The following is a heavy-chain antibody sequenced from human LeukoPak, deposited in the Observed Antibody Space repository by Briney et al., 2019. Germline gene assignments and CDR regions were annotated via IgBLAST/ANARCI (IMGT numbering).Heavy chain of an antibody. D-gene: IGHD2-2*01. CDR1: GGSISSYY. CDR2: IYYSGST. Sequence: KASETLSLTCTVSGGSISSYYWSWIRQPPGKGLEWIGYIYYSGSTNYNPSLKSRVTISVDTSKNQFSLKLSSVTAADTAVYYCARAHGVPAASWFDPWGQGTLVTVSS. J-gene: IGHJ5*02. CDR3: ARAHGVPAASWFDP. V-gene: IGHV4-59*12.